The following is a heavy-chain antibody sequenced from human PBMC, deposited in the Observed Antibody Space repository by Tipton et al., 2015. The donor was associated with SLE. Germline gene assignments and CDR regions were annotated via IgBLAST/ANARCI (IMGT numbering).Heavy chain of an antibody. CDR3: ARESHGRELLVY. V-gene: IGHV1-18*04. J-gene: IGHJ4*02. CDR2: ISAYNGNT. Sequence: QSGAEVKKPGASVKVSCKASGYTFTNYDIIWVRQAPGQGLEWMGWISAYNGNTNYAQKLQGRVTMTTDTSTSTAYMELSSLRSEDTAVYYCARESHGRELLVYWGQGTLVTVSS. CDR1: GYTFTNYD. D-gene: IGHD1-26*01.